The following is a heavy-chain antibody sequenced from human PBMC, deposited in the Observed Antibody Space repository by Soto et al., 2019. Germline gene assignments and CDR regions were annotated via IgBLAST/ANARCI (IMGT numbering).Heavy chain of an antibody. CDR3: AHPRGYGVFDAYDI. V-gene: IGHV3-23*01. Sequence: GWSLRLACASSVFTFISYAMSWVRQAPGKGLEWVSAVTADAYSTYYADSVRGRFTISRDNSINTLFMQMNSLRTEDTAVYYCAHPRGYGVFDAYDIWGQGAMVTVSS. D-gene: IGHD4-17*01. J-gene: IGHJ3*02. CDR2: VTADAYST. CDR1: VFTFISYA.